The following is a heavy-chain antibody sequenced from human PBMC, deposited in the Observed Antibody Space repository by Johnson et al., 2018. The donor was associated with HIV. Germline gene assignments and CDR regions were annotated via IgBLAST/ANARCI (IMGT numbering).Heavy chain of an antibody. D-gene: IGHD3-10*01. CDR2: ISSSGNTI. J-gene: IGHJ3*02. CDR3: AKSSSATYYGDAFDM. V-gene: IGHV3-11*04. CDR1: GFTFSDYY. Sequence: VQLVESGGGLVKPGGSLRLSCAASGFTFSDYYMSWIRQAPGKGLEWVSYISSSGNTIYYADSVKGRFTISRDNAKNSLYLQMNSLRVEDTAVYYCAKSSSATYYGDAFDMWGQGTMVTVSS.